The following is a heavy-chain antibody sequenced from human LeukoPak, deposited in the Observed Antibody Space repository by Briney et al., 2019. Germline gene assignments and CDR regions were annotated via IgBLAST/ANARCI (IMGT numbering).Heavy chain of an antibody. CDR2: IKQDGSEK. Sequence: GGSLRLSCAASGLRFGSYWMNWVRQVPGQGLEWVANIKQDGSEKFYVASVKGRFTISRDNGKSSLYLQMNSLRAEDTALYYCATSYDMGWLIGYWGQGTLVTVSS. CDR3: ATSYDMGWLIGY. J-gene: IGHJ4*02. CDR1: GLRFGSYW. V-gene: IGHV3-7*03. D-gene: IGHD3/OR15-3a*01.